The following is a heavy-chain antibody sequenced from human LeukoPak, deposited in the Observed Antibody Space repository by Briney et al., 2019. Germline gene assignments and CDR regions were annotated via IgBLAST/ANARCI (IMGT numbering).Heavy chain of an antibody. Sequence: ASVKVSCKASGYTDTSYDINLVRQATGQGLEWMGWMNPNSGNTGYAQKFQGRVTMTRNTSISTAYMELSSLRSEDTAVYYCARAGGYCSSTSCSLRYYYYGMDVWGQGTTVTVSS. CDR1: GYTDTSYD. CDR3: ARAGGYCSSTSCSLRYYYYGMDV. V-gene: IGHV1-8*01. D-gene: IGHD2-2*01. CDR2: MNPNSGNT. J-gene: IGHJ6*02.